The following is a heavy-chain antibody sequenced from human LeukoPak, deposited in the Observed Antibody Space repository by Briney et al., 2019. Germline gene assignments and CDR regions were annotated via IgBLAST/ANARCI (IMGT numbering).Heavy chain of an antibody. Sequence: PGGSLRLSCAASGFTFSSYSMNWVRQAPGKGLEWVSYISSSSSTIYYADSVKGRFTISRDNAKNSLYLQMNSLRAEDTAVYYCARDVYDYVWGSYRFDAFDIWGQGTMVTVSS. D-gene: IGHD3-16*02. CDR3: ARDVYDYVWGSYRFDAFDI. CDR2: ISSSSSTI. V-gene: IGHV3-48*04. J-gene: IGHJ3*02. CDR1: GFTFSSYS.